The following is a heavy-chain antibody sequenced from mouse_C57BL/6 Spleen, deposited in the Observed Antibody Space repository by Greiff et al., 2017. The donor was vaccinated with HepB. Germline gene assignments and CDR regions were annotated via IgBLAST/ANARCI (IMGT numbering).Heavy chain of an antibody. CDR1: GYTFPSYW. V-gene: IGHV1-7*01. J-gene: IGHJ4*01. Sequence: QVQLQQSGAELAKPGASVKLSCKASGYTFPSYWMHWVKQRPGQGLEWIGYINPSSGYTKYNQKFKDKATLTADKSSNTAYMQLSSLTYDDSAVYYCARSPSYYAMDYWGQGTSVTVSS. CDR3: ARSPSYYAMDY. CDR2: INPSSGYT.